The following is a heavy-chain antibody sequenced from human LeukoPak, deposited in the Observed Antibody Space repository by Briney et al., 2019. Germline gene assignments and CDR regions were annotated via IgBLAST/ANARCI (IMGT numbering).Heavy chain of an antibody. CDR1: GGSISNYY. J-gene: IGHJ4*02. D-gene: IGHD6-6*01. Sequence: PSETLSLTCTVSGGSISNYYWSWIRQPPGKGLEWIGYIYYSGSTNYNPSLKSRVTISVDTSKNQFSLKLSSVTAADTAVYYCARGEYSSSFRLGYWGQGTLVTVSS. CDR3: ARGEYSSSFRLGY. CDR2: IYYSGST. V-gene: IGHV4-59*08.